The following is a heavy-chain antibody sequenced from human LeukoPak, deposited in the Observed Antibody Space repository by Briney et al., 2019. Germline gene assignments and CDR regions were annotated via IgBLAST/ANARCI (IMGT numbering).Heavy chain of an antibody. CDR3: AGRTYDLWSGDYTGAFDI. Sequence: SETLSLTCTVSGGSISNYYWSWIRQPPGKGLEWIGYIYYSGSTNYNPSLKSRVTISVDTSKNQFSLKLSSVTAADTAVYYCAGRTYDLWSGDYTGAFDIWGQGTMVTVSS. CDR1: GGSISNYY. D-gene: IGHD3-3*01. CDR2: IYYSGST. V-gene: IGHV4-59*01. J-gene: IGHJ3*02.